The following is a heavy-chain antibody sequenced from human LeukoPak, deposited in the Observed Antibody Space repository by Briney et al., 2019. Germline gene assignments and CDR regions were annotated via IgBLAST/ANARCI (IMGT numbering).Heavy chain of an antibody. D-gene: IGHD2-2*01. CDR3: ARGSSTSGYHPDY. J-gene: IGHJ4*02. CDR1: GYTFTSYG. CDR2: ISAYNGNT. V-gene: IGHV1-18*01. Sequence: ASVTVSFKASGYTFTSYGISWVRQPPGKGLEWMGWISAYNGNTNYAQKLQGRVTMTTDTSPSTAYMDLRRLRSDRTAVYYCARGSSTSGYHPDYGGEETLVTVFS.